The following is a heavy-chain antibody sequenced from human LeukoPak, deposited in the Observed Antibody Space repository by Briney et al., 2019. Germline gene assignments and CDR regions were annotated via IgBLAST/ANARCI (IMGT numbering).Heavy chain of an antibody. CDR2: VYHTGST. V-gene: IGHV4-61*01. J-gene: IGHJ5*02. CDR1: GDPVSRGSYY. D-gene: IGHD6-19*01. Sequence: SETLSLTCTVSGDPVSRGSYYWSWLRQPPGKELEWIGYVYHTGSTNYNPSLKSRVTISVDTSKNEFSLKMTSVTAADAAVYYCARGFASGWYSRYDPWGQGTLVTVSS. CDR3: ARGFASGWYSRYDP.